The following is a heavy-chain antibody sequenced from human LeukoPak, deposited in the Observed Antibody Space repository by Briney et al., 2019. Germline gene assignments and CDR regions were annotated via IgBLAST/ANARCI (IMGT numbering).Heavy chain of an antibody. D-gene: IGHD3-22*01. V-gene: IGHV3-48*01. Sequence: PGGSLRLSCAASGFTFRSYSMNWVRQAPGKGLEWVSYISSSSSTIYYADSVKGRFTISRDNAKNSLYLQMNSLRAEDTAVYYCARAVKVVITGPFDYWGQGTLVTVSS. CDR3: ARAVKVVITGPFDY. CDR2: ISSSSSTI. CDR1: GFTFRSYS. J-gene: IGHJ4*02.